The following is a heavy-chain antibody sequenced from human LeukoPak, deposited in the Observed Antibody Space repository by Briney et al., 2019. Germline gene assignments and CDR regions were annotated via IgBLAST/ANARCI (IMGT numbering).Heavy chain of an antibody. CDR3: AKMGSSSTYFDY. V-gene: IGHV4-4*02. CDR2: IYHSGST. CDR1: GGSISSSNW. J-gene: IGHJ4*02. D-gene: IGHD6-13*01. Sequence: SETLSLTCAVSGGSISSSNWWSCLRQPPGKGLEWIGEIYHSGSTNYNPSLKSRVTISVDKSKNQFSLKLNSVTAADTVVYYCAKMGSSSTYFDYWGPGTLVTVSS.